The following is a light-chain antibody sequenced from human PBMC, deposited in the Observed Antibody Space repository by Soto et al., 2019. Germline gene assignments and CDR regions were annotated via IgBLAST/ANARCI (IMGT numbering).Light chain of an antibody. CDR1: QRVGSS. Sequence: PGHRATLSCRASQRVGSSLAWYQQRPGQSPRHLIYDTSNRATGIPARFSGSGSGTDFTLTISSLEPEDFAVYYCQHRSNWPLTFGGGTKVEIK. V-gene: IGKV3-11*01. J-gene: IGKJ4*01. CDR3: QHRSNWPLT. CDR2: DTS.